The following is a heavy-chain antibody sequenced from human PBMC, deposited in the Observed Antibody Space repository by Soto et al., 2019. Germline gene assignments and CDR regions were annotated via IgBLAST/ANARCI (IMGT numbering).Heavy chain of an antibody. CDR3: AREGGSSWYYFDY. CDR2: IKQDGSEK. Sequence: VQLVESGGGLVQPGGSLRLSCAASGFTFSSYWMSWVRQAPGKGLEWVANIKQDGSEKYYVDSVKGRFTISRDNAKNSLYLQMNSLRAEDTAVYYCAREGGSSWYYFDYWGQGTLVTVSS. D-gene: IGHD6-13*01. V-gene: IGHV3-7*03. J-gene: IGHJ4*02. CDR1: GFTFSSYW.